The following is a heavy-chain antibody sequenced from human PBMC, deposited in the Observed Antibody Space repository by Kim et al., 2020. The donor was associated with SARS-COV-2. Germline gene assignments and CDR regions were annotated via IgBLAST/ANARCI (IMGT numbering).Heavy chain of an antibody. D-gene: IGHD3-16*01. CDR1: GGSISSSNW. Sequence: SETLSLTCAVSGGSISSSNWWSWVRQPPGKGLEWIGEIYHSGSTNYNPSLKSRVTISVDKSKNQFSLKLSSVTAADTAVYYCARDGGAYYYGMDVWGQGTTVTVSS. J-gene: IGHJ6*02. CDR2: IYHSGST. CDR3: ARDGGAYYYGMDV. V-gene: IGHV4-4*02.